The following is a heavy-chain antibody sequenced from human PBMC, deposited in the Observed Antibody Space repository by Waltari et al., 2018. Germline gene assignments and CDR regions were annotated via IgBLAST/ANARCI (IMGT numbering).Heavy chain of an antibody. CDR3: AKDPFSGSGFDY. D-gene: IGHD3-10*01. CDR2: ISGSGCSK. CDR1: GFTFSSYA. Sequence: EVQLLESGGGLVQPGGSLRLSCAASGFTFSSYAMSWVRQAPGRGLGWVSGISGSGCSKYYADSVKGRFTISRDKSKNTLYVQMNSLSAEETAVYYCAKDPFSGSGFDYWGQGTLVTVSS. V-gene: IGHV3-23*01. J-gene: IGHJ4*02.